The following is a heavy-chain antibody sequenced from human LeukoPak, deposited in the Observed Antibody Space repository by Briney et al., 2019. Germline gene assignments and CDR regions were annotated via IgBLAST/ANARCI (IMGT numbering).Heavy chain of an antibody. CDR3: ATRYSYGYSYAFDI. V-gene: IGHV3-64*01. CDR2: ISSNGGST. J-gene: IGHJ3*02. Sequence: GGSLRLSCAASGFTFSSYAMHWVRQAPGKGLEYVSAISSNGGSTYYANSVKGRFTISRDNSKNTLYLQMNSLRAEDTAVYYCATRYSYGYSYAFDIWGQGTMVTVSS. D-gene: IGHD5-18*01. CDR1: GFTFSSYA.